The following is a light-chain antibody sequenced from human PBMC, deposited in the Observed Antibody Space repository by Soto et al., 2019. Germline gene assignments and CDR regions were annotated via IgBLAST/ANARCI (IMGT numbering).Light chain of an antibody. CDR2: QIS. CDR1: ESLLHSDRNTY. J-gene: IGKJ4*01. V-gene: IGKV2-24*01. CDR3: MQYSQYRS. Sequence: DILLTHSPLRIAVTPGRPASFSCESSESLLHSDRNTYLSWLHQRPGQPPRLLIYQISERFSGVPDRLSGSGAATNFTLSISRVEVEDVGTFFGMQYSQYRSFGGGT.